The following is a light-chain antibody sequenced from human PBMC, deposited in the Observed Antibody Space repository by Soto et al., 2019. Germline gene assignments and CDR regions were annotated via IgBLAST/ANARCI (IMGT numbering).Light chain of an antibody. CDR1: QSINTY. Sequence: DIHLTHSPSSLSASVLDRVTITFRASQSINTYLSWYQQTPGKAPKLLIYAASSLQSGVPSRFSGSGSGTDFTLTISSLQLEDFATYYCQQSYSTLWTCGQGTKGDI. CDR3: QQSYSTLWT. V-gene: IGKV1-39*01. CDR2: AAS. J-gene: IGKJ1*01.